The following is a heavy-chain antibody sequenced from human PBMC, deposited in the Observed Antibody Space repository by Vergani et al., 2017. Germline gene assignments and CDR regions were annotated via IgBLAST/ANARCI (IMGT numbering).Heavy chain of an antibody. V-gene: IGHV3-66*01. Sequence: EVQLVESGGGLVQPGGSLRLSCAASGFTVSSNYMSWVRQAPGKGLEWVSVIYSGGSTDYAASVTGRFTISRDNSKNTLYLQMNSLRAEDTAVYYCARGGHAVVAANDDWFDPWGQGTLVTVSS. J-gene: IGHJ5*02. CDR1: GFTVSSNY. CDR3: ARGGHAVVAANDDWFDP. CDR2: IYSGGST. D-gene: IGHD2-15*01.